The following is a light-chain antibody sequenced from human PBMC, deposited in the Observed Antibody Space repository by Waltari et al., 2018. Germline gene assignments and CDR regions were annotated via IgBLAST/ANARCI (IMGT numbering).Light chain of an antibody. J-gene: IGLJ2*01. V-gene: IGLV3-21*02. CDR3: QVWDSRSDHVV. CDR1: DTGNKR. CDR2: ENS. Sequence: SYVLTQPPSVSVAPGQTARITCEGTDTGNKRVHWYHQRPGQAPVLVFHENSDRPSGIPERISGSNSVNMATLSISRVEAGDEADYYCQVWDSRSDHVVFGGGTKLTVL.